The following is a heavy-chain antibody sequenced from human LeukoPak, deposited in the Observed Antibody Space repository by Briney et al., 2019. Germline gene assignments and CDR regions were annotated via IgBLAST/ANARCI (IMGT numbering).Heavy chain of an antibody. CDR3: ARDVTRFLPFDY. J-gene: IGHJ4*02. V-gene: IGHV1-18*01. D-gene: IGHD2-2*01. CDR2: IGTYNGNT. Sequence: ASVKVSCKASGYTFTTYGISWVRQAPGQGLEWMGWIGTYNGNTDYAQKLQGRVTMTIDTSTSTAYMELRSLRSDDTAVYYCARDVTRFLPFDYWGQGTLVTVSS. CDR1: GYTFTTYG.